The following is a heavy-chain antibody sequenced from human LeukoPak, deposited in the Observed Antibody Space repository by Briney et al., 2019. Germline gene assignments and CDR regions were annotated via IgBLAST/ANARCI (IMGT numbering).Heavy chain of an antibody. CDR2: INPNSGGT. Sequence: ASVKVSCKASGYTFTGYYLHWVRQAPGQGLEWMGWINPNSGGTKYAQKFQGRVTMTRDTSISTAYMELSRLRSDDTAVYYCARGVQYSSGHNDYWGQGTLVTVSS. D-gene: IGHD6-19*01. V-gene: IGHV1-2*02. CDR1: GYTFTGYY. CDR3: ARGVQYSSGHNDY. J-gene: IGHJ4*02.